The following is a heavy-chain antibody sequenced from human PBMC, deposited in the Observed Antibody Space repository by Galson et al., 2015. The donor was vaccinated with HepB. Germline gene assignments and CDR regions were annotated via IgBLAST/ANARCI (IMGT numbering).Heavy chain of an antibody. J-gene: IGHJ3*02. V-gene: IGHV1-24*01. Sequence: SVKVSCKVSRYFLSKISIHWVRQAPGKGLEWMGGFHPEDGETIYAQKFQGRVIMTEDISTDIAYLDLSGLRSEDTAVYYCATGLGVAFDIWGPGTRVTVSS. CDR3: ATGLGVAFDI. CDR1: RYFLSKIS. CDR2: FHPEDGET.